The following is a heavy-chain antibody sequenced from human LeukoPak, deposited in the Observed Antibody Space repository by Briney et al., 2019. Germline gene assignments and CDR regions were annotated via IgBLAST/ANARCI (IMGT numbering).Heavy chain of an antibody. CDR3: AKMYSGSWYYRPYFDY. CDR1: GFTFSSYA. V-gene: IGHV3-23*01. CDR2: ISGSGGST. D-gene: IGHD6-13*01. Sequence: GGSLRLSCAASGFTFSSYAMSWVRQAPGKGLEWVSAISGSGGSTYYADSVKGRFTISRDNSKNTLYLQMNSLRAEDTAVYYCAKMYSGSWYYRPYFDYWGQGTLVTVSS. J-gene: IGHJ4*02.